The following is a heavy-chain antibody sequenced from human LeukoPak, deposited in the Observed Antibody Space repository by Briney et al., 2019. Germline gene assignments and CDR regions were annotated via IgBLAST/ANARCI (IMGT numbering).Heavy chain of an antibody. CDR2: IYGSGNI. CDR3: ARADYGDRNDAFDI. V-gene: IGHV4-4*07. CDR1: GASISNYY. D-gene: IGHD4/OR15-4a*01. Sequence: SKTLSLTCTVSGASISNYYWGWIRQPAGKGLEWIGRIYGSGNINYNPSLKSRVTMSLDTSKNQFSLKMNFVTAADTAVYYCARADYGDRNDAFDIWGQGTMVTVSS. J-gene: IGHJ3*02.